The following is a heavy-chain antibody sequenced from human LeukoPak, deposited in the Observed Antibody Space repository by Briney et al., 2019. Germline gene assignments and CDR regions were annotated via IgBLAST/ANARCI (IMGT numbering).Heavy chain of an antibody. Sequence: ASVKVSCKASGGTFSSYAISWVRQAPGQGLEWMGGIIPIFGTANYAQKFQGRVTITADESTSTAYMELSSLRSEDTAVYYCARDHSGYGYGMDVWGQGTTVTVSS. V-gene: IGHV1-69*13. J-gene: IGHJ6*02. CDR1: GGTFSSYA. D-gene: IGHD5-12*01. CDR2: IIPIFGTA. CDR3: ARDHSGYGYGMDV.